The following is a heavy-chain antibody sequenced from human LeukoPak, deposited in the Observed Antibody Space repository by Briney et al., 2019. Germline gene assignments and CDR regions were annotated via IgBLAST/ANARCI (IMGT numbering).Heavy chain of an antibody. CDR3: AREYSSSSGWFDP. Sequence: SQTLSLTCALSGDSVSSNSAAWNWIRQSTSRGLEWLGRTYYRSKWYNDYAVSVKSRITINPDTSKNQFSLQLNSVTPEDTAVYYCAREYSSSSGWFDPWGQGTLVTVSS. CDR1: GDSVSSNSAA. CDR2: TYYRSKWYN. V-gene: IGHV6-1*01. D-gene: IGHD6-6*01. J-gene: IGHJ5*02.